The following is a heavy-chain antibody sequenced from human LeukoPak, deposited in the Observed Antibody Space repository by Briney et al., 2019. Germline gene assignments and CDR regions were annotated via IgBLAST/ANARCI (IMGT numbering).Heavy chain of an antibody. V-gene: IGHV4-59*01. D-gene: IGHD2-15*01. Sequence: SETLSLTCTVSDGSISGYYWSWIRQPPGKTLEWIGYIHYSGSTNYNPSLKSRVTISVDTSKNQFSLKLSSVTAADTAVYYCARDGKEGYFDYWGQGTLVTVSS. J-gene: IGHJ4*02. CDR2: IHYSGST. CDR1: DGSISGYY. CDR3: ARDGKEGYFDY.